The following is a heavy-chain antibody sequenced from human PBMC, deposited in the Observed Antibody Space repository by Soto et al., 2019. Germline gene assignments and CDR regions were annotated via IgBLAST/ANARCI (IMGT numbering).Heavy chain of an antibody. V-gene: IGHV2-5*02. CDR2: IYWDDDK. D-gene: IGHD6-13*01. J-gene: IGHJ4*02. CDR1: GFSLTTSGVG. CDR3: AHRRRDYSNWYGGNFDY. Sequence: QITLKESGPTLVKPTQTLTLTCTFSGFSLTTSGVGVGWIRQPPGKALEWLVLIYWDDDKRYRPSLNSGLTITKDTSTNQVVRRMTNMDPVDTTTYYCAHRRRDYSNWYGGNFDYWGQGTLVTVS.